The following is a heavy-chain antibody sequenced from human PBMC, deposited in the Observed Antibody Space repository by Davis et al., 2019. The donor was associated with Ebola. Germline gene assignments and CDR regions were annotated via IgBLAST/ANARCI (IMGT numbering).Heavy chain of an antibody. CDR1: GFTFNTYA. CDR3: VRDFDVLTGYPSFYFDS. J-gene: IGHJ4*02. V-gene: IGHV3-30*04. Sequence: PGGSLRLSCAASGFTFNTYAMHWVRQAPGKGLEWVAGISYDETNEYYADSVKGRFTISRVNSKSTLFLQMNSLRAEDTAVYYCVRDFDVLTGYPSFYFDSWGQGMLVTVSS. CDR2: ISYDETNE. D-gene: IGHD3-9*01.